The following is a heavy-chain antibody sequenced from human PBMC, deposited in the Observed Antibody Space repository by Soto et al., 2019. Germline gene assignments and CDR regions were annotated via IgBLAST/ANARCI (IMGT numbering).Heavy chain of an antibody. J-gene: IGHJ5*02. CDR3: ARMITMVRGVIITGNNWFDP. CDR2: IYYSGST. CDR1: GGSISSYY. V-gene: IGHV4-59*01. D-gene: IGHD3-10*01. Sequence: PSETLSLTCTVSGGSISSYYWSWIRQPPGKGLEWIGYIYYSGSTNYNPSLKSRVTISVDTSKDQFSLKLSSVTAADTAVYYCARMITMVRGVIITGNNWFDPWGQGTLVTVSS.